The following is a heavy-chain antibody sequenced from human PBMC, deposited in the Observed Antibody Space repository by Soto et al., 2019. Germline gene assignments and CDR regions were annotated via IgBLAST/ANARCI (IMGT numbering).Heavy chain of an antibody. CDR1: GYAFTDYF. CDR3: GRDGVGATPLGWFDP. J-gene: IGHJ5*02. D-gene: IGHD1-26*01. V-gene: IGHV1-2*02. CDR2: INPNDGGT. Sequence: QVQLVQSGAEVKKPGASVKVSCKPSGYAFTDYFIQWVRQAPGQGLEWVAWINPNDGGTNYAQKFQGRVAVTTDTSISTAYMELSRLTSDDTAVYYCGRDGVGATPLGWFDPWGQGSLVTVSS.